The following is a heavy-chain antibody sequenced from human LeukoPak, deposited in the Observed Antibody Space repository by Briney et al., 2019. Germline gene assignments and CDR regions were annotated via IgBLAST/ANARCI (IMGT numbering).Heavy chain of an antibody. CDR3: ASIYYDSSGYGFDP. V-gene: IGHV1-18*04. Sequence: ASVKVSCKASGYTFTAYYMHWVRQAPGQGLEWMGWISAYNGNTNYAQKLQGRVTMTTDTSTSTAYMELRSLRSDDTAVYYCASIYYDSSGYGFDPWGQGTLVTASS. CDR2: ISAYNGNT. D-gene: IGHD3-22*01. J-gene: IGHJ5*02. CDR1: GYTFTAYY.